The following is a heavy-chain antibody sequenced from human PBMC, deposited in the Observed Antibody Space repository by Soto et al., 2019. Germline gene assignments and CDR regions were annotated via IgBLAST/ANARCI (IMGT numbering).Heavy chain of an antibody. J-gene: IGHJ4*02. CDR2: IYSGGYT. Sequence: EVQLVESGGGLIQPGGSLRLSCAVSGFTVSNNYMSWVRQAPGKGLEGVSVIYSGGYTAYGDSVKGRFTISRDNSKNTLSLQTKALGPAESAVFSWAAQPGGGGYWGQGTLVTVSS. CDR1: GFTVSNNY. D-gene: IGHD2-2*01. V-gene: IGHV3-53*01. CDR3: AAQPGGGGY.